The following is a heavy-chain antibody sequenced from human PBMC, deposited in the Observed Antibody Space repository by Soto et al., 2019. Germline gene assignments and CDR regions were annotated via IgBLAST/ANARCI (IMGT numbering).Heavy chain of an antibody. CDR1: GFTFSDYY. J-gene: IGHJ4*02. V-gene: IGHV3-11*06. D-gene: IGHD3-10*01. CDR2: ITSSSTYT. CDR3: ARHGSYCFDD. Sequence: GGYLRLSCAASGFTFSDYYMSWIRQAPGKGLEWVSYITSSSTYTKYADSVRGRFTISRDNAKNSLYLQMNSLRVEDTAVYYCARHGSYCFDDWGQGTLVTVSS.